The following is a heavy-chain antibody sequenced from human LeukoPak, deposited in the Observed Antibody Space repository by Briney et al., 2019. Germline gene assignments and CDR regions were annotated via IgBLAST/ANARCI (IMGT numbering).Heavy chain of an antibody. V-gene: IGHV4-59*01. Sequence: SETLSLTCAVYGGSFSGYYWSWIRQPPGKGLEWIGYIYYSGSTNYNPSLKSRVTISVDTSKNQFSLKLSSVTAADTAVYYCACSIAAAGAPVDYWGQGTLVTVS. D-gene: IGHD6-13*01. CDR1: GGSFSGYY. CDR2: IYYSGST. J-gene: IGHJ4*02. CDR3: ACSIAAAGAPVDY.